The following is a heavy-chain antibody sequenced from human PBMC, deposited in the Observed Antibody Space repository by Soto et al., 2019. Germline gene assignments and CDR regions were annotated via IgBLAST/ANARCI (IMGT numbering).Heavy chain of an antibody. J-gene: IGHJ6*02. CDR3: ARGRSDSAGSSFGRRMDV. V-gene: IGHV4-61*01. Sequence: QVQLQESGPGLVKSSATLSLICFVSGEALGSGQSNWNWIRETPGKGLEWIGQTFVTGATKYSASLKSRVTMSVDTSKSQISLTLTSVTAADSATYFCARGRSDSAGSSFGRRMDVWGQGTTVTVSS. CDR1: GEALGSGQSN. D-gene: IGHD3-10*01. CDR2: TFVTGAT.